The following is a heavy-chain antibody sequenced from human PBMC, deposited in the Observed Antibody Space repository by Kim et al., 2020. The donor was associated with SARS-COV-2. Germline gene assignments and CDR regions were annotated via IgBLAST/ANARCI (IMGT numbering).Heavy chain of an antibody. D-gene: IGHD2-2*01. J-gene: IGHJ3*02. V-gene: IGHV1-69*04. CDR3: AREAKFGCSSTSCYAFDI. Sequence: QGRVTITADKSTSTAYMELSSLRSEDTAVYYCAREAKFGCSSTSCYAFDIWGQGTMVTVSS.